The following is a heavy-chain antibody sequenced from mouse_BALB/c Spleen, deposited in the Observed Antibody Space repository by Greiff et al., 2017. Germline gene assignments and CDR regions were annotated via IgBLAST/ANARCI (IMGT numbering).Heavy chain of an antibody. D-gene: IGHD1-1*01. V-gene: IGHV2-9*02. J-gene: IGHJ4*01. CDR2: IWAGGST. Sequence: VQLKESGPGLVAPSQSLSITCTVSGFSLTSYGVHWVRQPPGKGLEWLGVIWAGGSTNYNSALMSRLSISKDNSKSQVFLKMNSLQTDDTAMYYCASHYYGSRYYAMDYWGQGTSVTVSS. CDR3: ASHYYGSRYYAMDY. CDR1: GFSLTSYG.